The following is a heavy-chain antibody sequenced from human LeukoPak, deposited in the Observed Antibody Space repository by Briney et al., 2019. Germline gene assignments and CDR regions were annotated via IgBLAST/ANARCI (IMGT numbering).Heavy chain of an antibody. D-gene: IGHD1-26*01. CDR3: VRVRWGSFDY. J-gene: IGHJ4*02. V-gene: IGHV4-59*01. CDR2: IYYSGST. Sequence: PSETLSLTCTVSGGSISSYYWSWIRQPPGKGLEWIGYIYYSGSTNYNPSLKSRVTISVDTSKNQFSLKLSSVTAADTAVYYCVRVRWGSFDYWGQGTLVTVSS. CDR1: GGSISSYY.